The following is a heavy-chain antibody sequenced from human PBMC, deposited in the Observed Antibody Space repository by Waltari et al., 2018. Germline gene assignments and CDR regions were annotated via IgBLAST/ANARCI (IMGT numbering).Heavy chain of an antibody. CDR1: GGSISSYY. D-gene: IGHD2-2*01. CDR2: IYTSGST. Sequence: QVQLQESGPGLVKPSETLSLTCTVSGGSISSYYWSWIRQPAGKGLEWIGRIYTSGSTNYNPSLKSRVTMSVDTSKNQFSLKLSSVTAADTAVYYCARGPRCSSTSCHPYYYYYMDVWGKGKKVTIS. J-gene: IGHJ6*03. CDR3: ARGPRCSSTSCHPYYYYYMDV. V-gene: IGHV4-4*07.